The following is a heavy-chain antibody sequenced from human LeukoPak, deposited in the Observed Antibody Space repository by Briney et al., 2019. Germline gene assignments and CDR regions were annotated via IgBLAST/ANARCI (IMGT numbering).Heavy chain of an antibody. J-gene: IGHJ4*02. CDR2: IYTSGST. CDR1: GGSISSGSYY. CDR3: ARGSFTNYDSSGYWV. D-gene: IGHD3-22*01. V-gene: IGHV4-61*02. Sequence: PSQTLSLTCTVSGGSISSGSYYWSWIRQPAGKGLEWIGRIYTSGSTNYNPSLKSRVTISVDTSKNQFSLKLSSVTAADTAVYYCARGSFTNYDSSGYWVWGQGTLVTVSS.